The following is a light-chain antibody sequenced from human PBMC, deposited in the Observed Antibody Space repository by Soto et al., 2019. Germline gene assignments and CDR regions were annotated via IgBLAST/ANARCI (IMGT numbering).Light chain of an antibody. CDR3: QQYGSSPWT. J-gene: IGKJ1*01. CDR2: GAS. Sequence: VLTQSPGPLSLSPGERATLSCRASQSVSSSYLAWYQQKPGQAPRLLLYGASSRATGIPDRFSGSGSGTDFTLTISRLEPEDFAVYYCQQYGSSPWTFGQGTKGDI. V-gene: IGKV3-20*01. CDR1: QSVSSSY.